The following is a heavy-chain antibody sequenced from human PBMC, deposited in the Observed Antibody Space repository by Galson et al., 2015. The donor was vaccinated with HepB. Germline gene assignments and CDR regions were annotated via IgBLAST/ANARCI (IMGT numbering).Heavy chain of an antibody. CDR2: INPTGGGT. V-gene: IGHV1-46*01. J-gene: IGHJ4*02. CDR3: ARDLSGNDY. CDR1: GYTFTNYY. Sequence: VKVSCKASGYTFTNYYMHWVRQAPGQGLEWMGIINPTGGGTNYAQKFQGRVTMTRDTSTSTVYMELSSLRSEDTAVYYCARDLSGNDYWGQGTLVTVSS. D-gene: IGHD6-19*01.